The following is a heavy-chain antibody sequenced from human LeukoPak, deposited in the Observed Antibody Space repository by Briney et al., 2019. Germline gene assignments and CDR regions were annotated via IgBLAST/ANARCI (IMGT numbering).Heavy chain of an antibody. J-gene: IGHJ3*02. D-gene: IGHD3-3*01. CDR2: IKQDGSEK. CDR3: ARAGLGLRFLEWLLSDAFDI. CDR1: GFTFSSYW. Sequence: TGGSLRLSCAASGFTFSSYWMSWVRQAPGKGLEWVANIKQDGSEKYYVDSVKGRFTISRDNAKNSLYLQMNSLRAEDTAVYYCARAGLGLRFLEWLLSDAFDIWGQGTMVTVSS. V-gene: IGHV3-7*01.